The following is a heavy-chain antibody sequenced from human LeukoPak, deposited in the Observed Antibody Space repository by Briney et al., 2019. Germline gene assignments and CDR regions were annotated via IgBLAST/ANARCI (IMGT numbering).Heavy chain of an antibody. Sequence: SETLSLTCTVSGGSISSYYWSWIRQPAGKGLEWIGRIYTSGSTNYNPSLKSRVTMSVDTSKNQFSLKLSSVTAADTAVYYCARGGLVASYNWFDPWGQGTLVTVSS. D-gene: IGHD2-8*02. CDR2: IYTSGST. J-gene: IGHJ5*02. V-gene: IGHV4-4*07. CDR3: ARGGLVASYNWFDP. CDR1: GGSISSYY.